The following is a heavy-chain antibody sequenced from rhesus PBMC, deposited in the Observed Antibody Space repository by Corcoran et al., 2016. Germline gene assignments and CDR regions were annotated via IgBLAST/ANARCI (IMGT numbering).Heavy chain of an antibody. V-gene: IGHV4-80*01. CDR3: ARDVEGDSGNWNWDY. D-gene: IGHD6-25*01. J-gene: IGHJ4*01. Sequence: QVQLQESGPGLVRPSETLSLTFAVSCVSISNHWWSWIRQPPGKGLEWIGEVEGSGETKEGSDKTYCKPTPKSRDNSSKDATKNHISRQLNSVTAADTAVYYCARDVEGDSGNWNWDYWGQGVLATVSS. CDR2: VEGSGETKEGSDKT. CDR1: CVSISNHW.